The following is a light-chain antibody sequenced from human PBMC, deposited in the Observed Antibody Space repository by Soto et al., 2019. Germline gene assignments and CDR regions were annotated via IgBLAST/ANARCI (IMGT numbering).Light chain of an antibody. V-gene: IGKV3-11*01. J-gene: IGKJ5*01. CDR1: QSVSSY. CDR3: QQRSNWWT. Sequence: EIVLSLSPATLSVSPGERATLSCRASQSVSSYLAWYQQKPGQAPRLLIYDASNRATGIPARFSGSGSGTDFTLTISSLEPEDFAVYYCQQRSNWWTFGQGTRLEIK. CDR2: DAS.